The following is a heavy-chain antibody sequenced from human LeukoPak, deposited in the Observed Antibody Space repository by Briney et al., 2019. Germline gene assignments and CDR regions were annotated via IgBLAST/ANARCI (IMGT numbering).Heavy chain of an antibody. CDR3: ARLLGGWNYEKGNY. V-gene: IGHV1-2*02. Sequence: ASVKVSCKASGYTFTGYYMHWVRQAPGQGLEWMGWINPNSGGTNYAQKFQGRVTMTRDTFISTAYMELSRLRSDDTAVYYCARLLGGWNYEKGNYWGQGTLVTVSS. CDR1: GYTFTGYY. D-gene: IGHD1-7*01. J-gene: IGHJ4*02. CDR2: INPNSGGT.